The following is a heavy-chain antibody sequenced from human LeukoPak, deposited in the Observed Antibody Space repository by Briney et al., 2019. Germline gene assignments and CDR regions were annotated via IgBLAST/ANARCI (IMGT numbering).Heavy chain of an antibody. CDR1: GCSISSSSYY. V-gene: IGHV4-39*01. CDR3: ARQAYTAYCGGDCYLGGPFDY. D-gene: IGHD2-21*01. Sequence: PSETLSLTCTVSGCSISSSSYYWGWIRQPPGKGLEWIGSIYYSGSTYYNSSLKSRVTISVDTSKNQFSLKLSSVTAADTAVYYCARQAYTAYCGGDCYLGGPFDYWGQGTLVTVSS. CDR2: IYYSGST. J-gene: IGHJ4*02.